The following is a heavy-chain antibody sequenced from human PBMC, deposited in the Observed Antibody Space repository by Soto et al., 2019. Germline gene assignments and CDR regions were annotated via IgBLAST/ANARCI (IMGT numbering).Heavy chain of an antibody. CDR1: GFTFSSYA. J-gene: IGHJ6*03. D-gene: IGHD3-3*01. V-gene: IGHV3-23*01. CDR3: AKGSPTRITIFGVVTLQDYYYMDV. CDR2: ISGSGGST. Sequence: GGFLRLSCAASGFTFSSYAMSWVRQAPGKGLEWVSAISGSGGSTYYADSVKGRFTISRDNSKNTLYLQMNSLRAEDTAVYYCAKGSPTRITIFGVVTLQDYYYMDVWGKGTTVTVSS.